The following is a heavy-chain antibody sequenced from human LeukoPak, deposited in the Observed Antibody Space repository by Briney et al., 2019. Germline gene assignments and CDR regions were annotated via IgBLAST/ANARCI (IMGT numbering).Heavy chain of an antibody. V-gene: IGHV1-2*02. CDR2: INPNSGGT. J-gene: IGHJ5*02. D-gene: IGHD3-22*01. Sequence: GASVKVSCKASGGTFSSYAISWVRQAPGQGLEWMGWINPNSGGTNYAQKFQGRVTMTRDTSISTAYMELSRLRSDDTAVYYCARDPIGYDSSGYLNWFDPWGQGTLVTVSS. CDR1: GGTFSSYA. CDR3: ARDPIGYDSSGYLNWFDP.